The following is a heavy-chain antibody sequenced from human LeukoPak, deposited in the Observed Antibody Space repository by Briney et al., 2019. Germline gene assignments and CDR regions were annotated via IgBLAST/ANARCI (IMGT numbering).Heavy chain of an antibody. V-gene: IGHV4-59*12. D-gene: IGHD1-7*01. Sequence: PSETLSLTCTVSGGSISSYYWSWIRQPPGKGLEWIGYIYYSGSTNYNPSLKSRVTMSVDTSKNQFSLKLSSVTAADTAVYYCARAPLRELYAFDIWGQGTMVTVSS. CDR3: ARAPLRELYAFDI. CDR2: IYYSGST. J-gene: IGHJ3*02. CDR1: GGSISSYY.